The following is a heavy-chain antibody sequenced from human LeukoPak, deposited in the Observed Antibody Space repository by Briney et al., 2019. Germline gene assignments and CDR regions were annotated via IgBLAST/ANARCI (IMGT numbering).Heavy chain of an antibody. D-gene: IGHD3-10*01. Sequence: GGSLRLSCAASGFTFRNYAMVWVRQAPGKGLEWVSALSGSGANTYYADSVKGRFTISRDNSKNTVYLQMNSLRVEDAAVYYCLQYNSGTTWGQGTLVTVSS. CDR1: GFTFRNYA. CDR3: LQYNSGTT. CDR2: LSGSGANT. V-gene: IGHV3-23*01. J-gene: IGHJ5*02.